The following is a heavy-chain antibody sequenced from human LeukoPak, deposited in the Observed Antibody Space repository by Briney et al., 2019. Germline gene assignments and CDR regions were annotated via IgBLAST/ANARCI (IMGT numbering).Heavy chain of an antibody. J-gene: IGHJ6*03. CDR3: ARGWRGGSRRAPWYYYYMDV. CDR2: MNPNSGNT. Sequence: ASVKVSCKASGYTFTSYDINWVRQATGQGLEWMGWMNPNSGNTGYAQKFQGRVTMTRNTSISTAYMELSSLRSEDTAVYYCARGWRGGSRRAPWYYYYMDVWGKGTTVTISS. D-gene: IGHD1-26*01. CDR1: GYTFTSYD. V-gene: IGHV1-8*01.